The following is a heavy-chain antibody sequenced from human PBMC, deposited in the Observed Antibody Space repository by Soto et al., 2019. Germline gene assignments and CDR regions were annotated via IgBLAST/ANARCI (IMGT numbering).Heavy chain of an antibody. Sequence: EMQLVESGGGLLKPGGSLRLSRAAFGFSFKDLYMDWVRQAPGKGLEWVGRIKSEAHGGTIDYAAPVKGRFTISRDDSNNTLFLQINSLKTEDTAVYYCTTDGRSTVVTPFAYWGQGTLVTVSS. J-gene: IGHJ4*02. V-gene: IGHV3-15*07. CDR2: IKSEAHGGTI. D-gene: IGHD4-17*01. CDR1: GFSFKDLY. CDR3: TTDGRSTVVTPFAY.